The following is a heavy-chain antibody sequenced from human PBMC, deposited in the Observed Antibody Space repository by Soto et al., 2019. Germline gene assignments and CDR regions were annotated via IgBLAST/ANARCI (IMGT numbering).Heavy chain of an antibody. CDR1: GFTFSSYS. V-gene: IGHV3-21*01. D-gene: IGHD1-26*01. CDR3: ARDGSGSYNNWFDP. CDR2: ISSSSSYI. Sequence: EVQLVESGGGLVKPGGSLRLSCAASGFTFSSYSMNWVRQAPGKGLEWVSSISSSSSYIYYADSVKGRFTISRDNAKNSLYLQMNSLRAEDTAVYYCARDGSGSYNNWFDPWDQGTLVTVSS. J-gene: IGHJ5*02.